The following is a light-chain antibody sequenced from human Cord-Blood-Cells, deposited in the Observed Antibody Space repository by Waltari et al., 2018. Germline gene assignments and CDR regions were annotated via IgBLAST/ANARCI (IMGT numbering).Light chain of an antibody. V-gene: IGLV2-23*01. Sequence: QSALPQPASVSGSPGQSITISCTGTSSDVGRYNLVSWYQQHPAKAPNLMIYEGSKRPSVVSNRFSGSKSGNTSSLTISVLQAEDEADYYCCSYAGSSTWVFGGGTKLTVL. CDR1: SSDVGRYNL. J-gene: IGLJ3*02. CDR3: CSYAGSSTWV. CDR2: EGS.